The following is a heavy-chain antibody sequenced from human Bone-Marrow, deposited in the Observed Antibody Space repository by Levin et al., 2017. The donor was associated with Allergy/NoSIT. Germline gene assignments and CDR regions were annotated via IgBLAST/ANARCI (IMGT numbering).Heavy chain of an antibody. D-gene: IGHD1-26*01. CDR3: ARLGSGSYGDAFDI. J-gene: IGHJ3*02. CDR1: GYSFTTYW. CDR2: IYPGDSKN. Sequence: GESLKISCKGSGYSFTTYWVAWVRQMPGKGLEWMGIIYPGDSKNRYSPSFQGRVTISADKSISTAYLQWNSLKASDTAMYYCARLGSGSYGDAFDIWGQGTMVTVSS. V-gene: IGHV5-51*01.